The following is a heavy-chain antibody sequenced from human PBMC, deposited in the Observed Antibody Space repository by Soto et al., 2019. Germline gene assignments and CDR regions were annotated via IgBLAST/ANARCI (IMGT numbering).Heavy chain of an antibody. Sequence: QVQLVESGGGVVQPGRSLRLSCAASGFTFSSYGMHWVRQAPGKGLEWVAVIWYDGSNKYYADSVKGRFTISRDNSKNTLYLQMNSLRAEYTAVYYCARERRSSRYYDSSGYSDYWGQGTLVTVSS. D-gene: IGHD3-22*01. CDR2: IWYDGSNK. CDR3: ARERRSSRYYDSSGYSDY. V-gene: IGHV3-33*01. CDR1: GFTFSSYG. J-gene: IGHJ4*02.